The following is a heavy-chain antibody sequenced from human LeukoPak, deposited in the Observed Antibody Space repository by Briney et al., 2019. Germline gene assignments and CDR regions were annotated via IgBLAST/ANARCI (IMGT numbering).Heavy chain of an antibody. CDR1: GGSFSGYY. J-gene: IGHJ4*02. D-gene: IGHD3-3*01. V-gene: IGHV4-34*01. CDR3: ARGAKYYDFWSGYFKTCYFDY. Sequence: SETLSLTCAVYGGSFSGYYWSWIRQPPGKGLEWIGEINHSGSTNYNPSLKCRVTISVDTSKNQFSLKLSSVTAADTAVYYCARGAKYYDFWSGYFKTCYFDYWGQGTLVTVSS. CDR2: INHSGST.